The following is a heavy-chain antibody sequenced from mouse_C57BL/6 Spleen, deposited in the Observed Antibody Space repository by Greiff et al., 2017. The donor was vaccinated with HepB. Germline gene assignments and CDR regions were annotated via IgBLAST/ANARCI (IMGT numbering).Heavy chain of an antibody. CDR3: ARSLTAMDY. CDR1: GYTFTTYL. J-gene: IGHJ4*01. V-gene: IGHV1-63*01. Sequence: QVQLQQSGAELVRPGTSVKMSCKASGYTFTTYLIGCAKQRPGHGLEWIGDIYPGGSYTNYNEQFQGKATLTADKASSTAYMRFSSLTSEDSPIYYCARSLTAMDYWGQGTAVTVSS. CDR2: IYPGGSYT.